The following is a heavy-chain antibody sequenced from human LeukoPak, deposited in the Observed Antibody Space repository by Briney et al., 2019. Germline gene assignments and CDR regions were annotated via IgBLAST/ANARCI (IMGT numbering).Heavy chain of an antibody. CDR3: ARDLQQTNVVVTALDY. Sequence: PGGSLRLSCAASGFTFSSYAMHWVRQAPGKGLEWVAVISYDGSNKYYADSVKGRFTISRDNSKNTLYLQMNSLRAEDTAVYYCARDLQQTNVVVTALDYWGQGTLVTVSS. V-gene: IGHV3-30*04. J-gene: IGHJ4*02. CDR2: ISYDGSNK. D-gene: IGHD2-21*02. CDR1: GFTFSSYA.